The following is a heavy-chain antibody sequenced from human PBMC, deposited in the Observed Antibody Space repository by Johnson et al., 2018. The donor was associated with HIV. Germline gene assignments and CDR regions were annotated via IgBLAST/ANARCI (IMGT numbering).Heavy chain of an antibody. Sequence: MLLVESGGGLVQPGGSLRLSCAASGFTVSSNYMSWVRQAPGKGLEWVSVIYSGGSTYYADSVRGRFTVSRDNSKNTLYLQMNSLRAEDTAVYYCARGEDGVDAFDIWGQGTMVTVSS. CDR2: IYSGGST. J-gene: IGHJ3*02. CDR1: GFTVSSNY. V-gene: IGHV3-66*02. CDR3: ARGEDGVDAFDI. D-gene: IGHD4-17*01.